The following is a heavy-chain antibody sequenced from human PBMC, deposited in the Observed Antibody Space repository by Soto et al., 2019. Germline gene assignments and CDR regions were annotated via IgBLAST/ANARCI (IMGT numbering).Heavy chain of an antibody. Sequence: QVQLQQSGPGLVKPSQTLSLTCAISGDSVSSNSAAWNWIRQSPSRGLEWLGRTYYRSKWYNDYALSMTSRITINPDTSKNQYSLQLNSVTPEDTAVYYCAAAAGAEGDFDLGGRGTLVTFSS. V-gene: IGHV6-1*01. J-gene: IGHJ2*01. CDR3: AAAAGAEGDFDL. D-gene: IGHD6-13*01. CDR1: GDSVSSNSAA. CDR2: TYYRSKWYN.